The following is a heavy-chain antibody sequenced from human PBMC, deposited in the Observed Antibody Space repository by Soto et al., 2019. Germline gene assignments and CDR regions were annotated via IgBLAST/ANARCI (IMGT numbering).Heavy chain of an antibody. CDR1: GDTFTANY. V-gene: IGHV1-2*02. CDR2: INPKSGGT. Sequence: QVQLVQSGAEVKKPGDSVKVSCKASGDTFTANYIHWVRQAPGQGVEWMGWINPKSGGTKYPQKFQGRVTMTRDKSLSTVYMTLTRLTSDDTAGDYCARDLAKGGGSAGFDYWGQGTLVTVSS. J-gene: IGHJ4*02. D-gene: IGHD1-26*01. CDR3: ARDLAKGGGSAGFDY.